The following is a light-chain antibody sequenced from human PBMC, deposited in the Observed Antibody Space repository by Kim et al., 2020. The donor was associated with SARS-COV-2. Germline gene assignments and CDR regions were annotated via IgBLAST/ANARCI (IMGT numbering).Light chain of an antibody. CDR2: QDS. CDR1: KLGDKY. Sequence: VSPGHTPRLTCYGDKLGDKYACWYQQKPGQSPVLVIYQDSKRPSGIPERFSGSNAGNTATLTISGTQAMDEADYYCQAWDSSTVVFGVGTKLTVL. V-gene: IGLV3-1*01. CDR3: QAWDSSTVV. J-gene: IGLJ2*01.